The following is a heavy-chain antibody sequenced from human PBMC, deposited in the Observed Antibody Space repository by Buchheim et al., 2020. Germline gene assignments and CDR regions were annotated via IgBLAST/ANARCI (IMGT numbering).Heavy chain of an antibody. CDR1: GFTFSSYA. D-gene: IGHD6-19*01. J-gene: IGHJ4*02. Sequence: EVQLLESGGGLVQPGGSLRLSCAASGFTFSSYAMSWVRQAPGKGLEWVSAISGSGGSTYYADSVKGRFTISRDNSKNTLDLQMNSLRAEDTAVYYCAKEIYSSGWYGSGQPRVVTTFDYWGQGTL. V-gene: IGHV3-23*01. CDR2: ISGSGGST. CDR3: AKEIYSSGWYGSGQPRVVTTFDY.